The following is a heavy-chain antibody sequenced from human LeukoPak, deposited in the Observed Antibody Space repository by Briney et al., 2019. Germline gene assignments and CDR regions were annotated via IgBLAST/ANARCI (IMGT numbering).Heavy chain of an antibody. J-gene: IGHJ4*02. V-gene: IGHV3-30-3*01. D-gene: IGHD3-10*01. CDR1: GFTFSSYA. CDR2: ISYDGSNK. Sequence: GGSLRLSCAASGFTFSSYAMPWVRQAPGKGLEWVAVISYDGSNKYYADSVKGRFTISRDNSKNTLYLQMNSLRAEDTAVYYCARDLGYYGSFDYWGQGTLVTVSS. CDR3: ARDLGYYGSFDY.